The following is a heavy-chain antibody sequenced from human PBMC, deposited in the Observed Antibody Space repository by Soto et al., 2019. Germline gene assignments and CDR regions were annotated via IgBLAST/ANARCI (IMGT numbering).Heavy chain of an antibody. Sequence: SVKVSCKASGGTFSSFAISWVRQAPGQGLQWMGGIIPIFGSAAYTQHFQGRVTITADESTTTAYMELSSLRSEDTAVYYCARGLRGLMAAAGTDLYYYGMDVWGQGTTVTVSS. V-gene: IGHV1-69*13. CDR1: GGTFSSFA. CDR3: ARGLRGLMAAAGTDLYYYGMDV. J-gene: IGHJ6*02. CDR2: IIPIFGSA. D-gene: IGHD6-13*01.